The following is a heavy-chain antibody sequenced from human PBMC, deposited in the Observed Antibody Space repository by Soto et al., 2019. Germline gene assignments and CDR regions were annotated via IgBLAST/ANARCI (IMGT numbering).Heavy chain of an antibody. Sequence: QVQLVESGGGVVQPGRSLRLSCAASGFTFSSYGMHWVRQAPGKGLEWVAVIWYDGSNKYYADSVKGRFTISRDNSKKTLYLQMNSLRAEDTAVYYCARDGTTVKRVCSAFDIWGQGTMVTVSS. D-gene: IGHD4-17*01. CDR3: ARDGTTVKRVCSAFDI. J-gene: IGHJ3*02. CDR2: IWYDGSNK. V-gene: IGHV3-33*01. CDR1: GFTFSSYG.